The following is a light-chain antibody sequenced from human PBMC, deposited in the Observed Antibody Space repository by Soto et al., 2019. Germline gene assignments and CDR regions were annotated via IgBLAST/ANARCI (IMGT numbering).Light chain of an antibody. CDR2: DVS. CDR1: SSDVGGYNY. CDR3: SSFARSNTVV. Sequence: QSALTQPASVSGSPGQSFTISCTGTSSDVGGYNYVSWYQHHSGKTPKLIIYDVSDRPSGVSHRFSGSKSGNTASLTISGLQAEDEADYYCSSFARSNTVVFGGGTKLTVL. J-gene: IGLJ2*01. V-gene: IGLV2-14*03.